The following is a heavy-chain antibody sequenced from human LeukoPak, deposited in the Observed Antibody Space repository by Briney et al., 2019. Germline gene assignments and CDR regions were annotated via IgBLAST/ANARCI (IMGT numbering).Heavy chain of an antibody. CDR2: IIPIFGTA. Sequence: SVKVSCKASGYTFTSYYMHWVRQAPGQGLEWMGGIIPIFGTANYAQKFQGRVTITADESTSTAYMELSSLRSEDTAVYYCANCLTYYYYGMDVWGQGTTVTVSS. J-gene: IGHJ6*02. CDR1: GYTFTSYY. V-gene: IGHV1-69*13. CDR3: ANCLTYYYYGMDV. D-gene: IGHD2-15*01.